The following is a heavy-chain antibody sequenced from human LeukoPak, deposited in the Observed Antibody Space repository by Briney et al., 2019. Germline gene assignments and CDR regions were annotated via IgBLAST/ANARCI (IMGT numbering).Heavy chain of an antibody. V-gene: IGHV4-34*01. J-gene: IGHJ4*02. Sequence: SETLSLTCTVSGGSISSYYWSWIRQPPGKGLEWIGEINHSGSINYNPSLKSRVTISVDTSKNQFSLKLSSVTAADTAVYYCARGRSAFDYWGQGTLVTVSS. CDR2: INHSGSI. CDR3: ARGRSAFDY. D-gene: IGHD3-3*01. CDR1: GGSISSYY.